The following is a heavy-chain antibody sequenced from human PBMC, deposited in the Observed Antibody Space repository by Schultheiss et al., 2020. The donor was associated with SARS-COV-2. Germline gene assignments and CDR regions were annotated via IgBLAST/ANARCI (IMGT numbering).Heavy chain of an antibody. CDR3: ARGRFVLY. V-gene: IGHV4-34*01. Sequence: SETLSLTCAVYGGSFSDYFWSWIRQPPGKGLEWIGEINHSGSTNYNPSLKSRITILVDTSKNQFSLKLSSVTAADTAVYYCARGRFVLYWGQGTLVTVSS. CDR1: GGSFSDYF. J-gene: IGHJ4*02. D-gene: IGHD3-10*01. CDR2: INHSGST.